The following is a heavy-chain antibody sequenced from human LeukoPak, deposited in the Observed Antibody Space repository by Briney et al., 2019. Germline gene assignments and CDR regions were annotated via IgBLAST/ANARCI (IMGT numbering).Heavy chain of an antibody. CDR1: GFTFSSYE. CDR2: ISSSGSTI. CDR3: ARSGSSAGIGVY. V-gene: IGHV3-48*03. D-gene: IGHD2-15*01. Sequence: PRGSLRLSCAASGFTFSSYEMNWVRQAPGKGLEWVSYISSSGSTIYYADSVKGRFTISRDNAKNSLYLQMNSLRAEDTAVYYCARSGSSAGIGVYWGQGTLVTVSS. J-gene: IGHJ4*02.